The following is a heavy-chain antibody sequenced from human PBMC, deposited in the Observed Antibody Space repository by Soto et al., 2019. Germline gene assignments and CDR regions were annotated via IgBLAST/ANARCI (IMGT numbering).Heavy chain of an antibody. J-gene: IGHJ4*02. Sequence: VASVKVSCKASGFTFTSSAMQWVRQARGQRLEWIGWIVVGSGNTNYAQKFQERVTITRDMSTSTAYMELSSLRSEDTAVYYCAADYYDSSGYYSYWGQGTLITVSS. D-gene: IGHD3-22*01. V-gene: IGHV1-58*02. CDR2: IVVGSGNT. CDR1: GFTFTSSA. CDR3: AADYYDSSGYYSY.